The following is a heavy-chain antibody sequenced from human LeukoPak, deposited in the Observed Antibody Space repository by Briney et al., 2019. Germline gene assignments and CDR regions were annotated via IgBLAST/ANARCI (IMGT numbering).Heavy chain of an antibody. Sequence: GGSLRLSCAASGFPFSSYWMSWVRQAPGKGLEWVANIKPDGSEKYYVDSVKGRFTISRDNAKNSLYLQMNSLRAEDTAVYYCAREMATIKREFDYWGQGTLVTVSS. CDR1: GFPFSSYW. CDR2: IKPDGSEK. J-gene: IGHJ4*02. D-gene: IGHD5-24*01. V-gene: IGHV3-7*01. CDR3: AREMATIKREFDY.